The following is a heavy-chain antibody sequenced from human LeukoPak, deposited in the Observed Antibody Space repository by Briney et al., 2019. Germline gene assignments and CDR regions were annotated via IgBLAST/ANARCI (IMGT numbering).Heavy chain of an antibody. CDR3: ARGYNRGSYYNY. J-gene: IGHJ4*02. D-gene: IGHD3-16*01. Sequence: ASETLSLTCVVYGGSFSGNYWSWIRQPPGKGLECVGEINNSGSTNYNPSLKSRVTISLDTSKNQFSLKLSSVTAADTAVYYCARGYNRGSYYNYWGQGTLVTVSS. CDR1: GGSFSGNY. V-gene: IGHV4-34*01. CDR2: INNSGST.